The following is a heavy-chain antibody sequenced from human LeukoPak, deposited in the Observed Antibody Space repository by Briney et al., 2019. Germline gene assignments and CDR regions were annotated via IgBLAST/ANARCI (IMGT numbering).Heavy chain of an antibody. CDR3: AKGRIAAALSRFDY. J-gene: IGHJ4*02. CDR1: GFSFSVYA. D-gene: IGHD6-13*01. CDR2: IRNDGSNE. V-gene: IGHV3-30*02. Sequence: GRSLRLSCAASGFSFSVYAMHWVRQAQGKGLEWVAFIRNDGSNENYADSVKGRFTISRDNSKNTLYLQMNSLRAEDTAVYYCAKGRIAAALSRFDYWGQGTLVTVSS.